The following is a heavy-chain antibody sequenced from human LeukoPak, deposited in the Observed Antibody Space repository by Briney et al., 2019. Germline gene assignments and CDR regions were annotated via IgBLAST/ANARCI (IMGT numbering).Heavy chain of an antibody. Sequence: ASVKVSCKASGYTFTGYYMHWVRQAPGQGLEWMGWINPNSGGTNYAQKFQGRVTMTRDTSISTAYMELSRLRSDDTAVYYCANTSWNYGGGAFDIWGQGTMVTVSS. CDR2: INPNSGGT. J-gene: IGHJ3*02. V-gene: IGHV1-2*02. CDR1: GYTFTGYY. D-gene: IGHD1-7*01. CDR3: ANTSWNYGGGAFDI.